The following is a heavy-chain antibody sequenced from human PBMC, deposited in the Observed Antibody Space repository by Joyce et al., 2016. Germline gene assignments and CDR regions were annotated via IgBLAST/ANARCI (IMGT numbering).Heavy chain of an antibody. CDR2: IRSTTTYI. CDR1: GFSFSSYN. J-gene: IGHJ6*03. Sequence: EVQLVESGGGLVKPGGSLSLPCAASGFSFSSYNMNWVRQAPGKGLGWVSSIRSTTTYIYDADAVKGRFTISRDNAKNSLYLQMNSLRAEDTAVYYCARYSSSLGYYMDVWGKGTTVTVSS. D-gene: IGHD4-11*01. CDR3: ARYSSSLGYYMDV. V-gene: IGHV3-21*02.